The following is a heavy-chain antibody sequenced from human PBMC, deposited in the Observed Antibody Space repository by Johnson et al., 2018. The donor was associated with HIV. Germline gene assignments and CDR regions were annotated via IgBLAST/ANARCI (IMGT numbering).Heavy chain of an antibody. J-gene: IGHJ3*02. CDR3: TTMGLGSSSWRYDAFDI. V-gene: IGHV3-11*01. D-gene: IGHD6-13*01. CDR1: GFTFTDAW. CDR2: ISMSGRTI. Sequence: QVQLVESGGGVDQPGRSLRLSCAVSGFTFTDAWMSWIRQAPGKGLEWVSYISMSGRTIYYADSVKGRFTISRDNAKNSLYLQMNSLKTEDTAVYYCTTMGLGSSSWRYDAFDIWGQGTMVTVSS.